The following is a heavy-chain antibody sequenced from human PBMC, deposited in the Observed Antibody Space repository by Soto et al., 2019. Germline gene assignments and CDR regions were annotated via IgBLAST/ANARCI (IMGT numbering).Heavy chain of an antibody. V-gene: IGHV1-69*13. D-gene: IGHD6-13*01. Sequence: SVKVSCKASGGTFSSYVISWVRQAPGQGLEWMGGIIPIFGTANYAQKFQGRVTITADESTSTAYMELSSLRSEDTAVYYCARDGIAAAGNYYYYYGMDVWGQGTTVTVSS. CDR3: ARDGIAAAGNYYYYYGMDV. CDR1: GGTFSSYV. J-gene: IGHJ6*02. CDR2: IIPIFGTA.